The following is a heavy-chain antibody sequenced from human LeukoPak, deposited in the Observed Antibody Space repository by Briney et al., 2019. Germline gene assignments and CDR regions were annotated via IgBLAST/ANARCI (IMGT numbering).Heavy chain of an antibody. D-gene: IGHD3-16*01. CDR3: AREGIMVTFGGI. CDR2: IIPIFGTA. CDR1: GGTFSSYA. Sequence: SVKVSCKASGGTFSSYAISWVRQAPGQGLEWMGGIIPIFGTANYAQKFQGRVTITADESTSTAYMELSSLRSDDTAVYYCAREGIMVTFGGIWGQGTLVTVSS. J-gene: IGHJ4*02. V-gene: IGHV1-69*13.